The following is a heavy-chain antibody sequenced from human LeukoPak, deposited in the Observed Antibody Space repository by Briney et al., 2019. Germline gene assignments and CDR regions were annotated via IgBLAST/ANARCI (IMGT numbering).Heavy chain of an antibody. CDR3: ARDLWTGATPTVDY. CDR2: IWYDGSNK. V-gene: IGHV3-33*01. CDR1: GFTFSSYG. D-gene: IGHD1-26*01. Sequence: GRSLRLSCAASGFTFSSYGMHWVRQAPGKGLEWVAVIWYDGSNKYYADSVKGRFTISRDNSKNTLNLQMNSLRAEDTAVYYCARDLWTGATPTVDYWGQGTLVTVSS. J-gene: IGHJ4*02.